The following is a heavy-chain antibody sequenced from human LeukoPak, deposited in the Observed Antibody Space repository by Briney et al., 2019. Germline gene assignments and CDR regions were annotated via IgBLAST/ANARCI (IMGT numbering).Heavy chain of an antibody. CDR1: GFTLGGHD. D-gene: IGHD5-18*01. J-gene: IGHJ4*02. V-gene: IGHV3-13*01. CDR3: VREARGYHYTYFDY. Sequence: GGSLRLSCTASGFTLGGHDMHWVRQTTGDGLEWVAAVSAGHHAFYAGSVKGRFTVSREDAKNSLYLQINSLRAGDTAVYYCVREARGYHYTYFDYWGQGSLVTVSS. CDR2: VSAGHHA.